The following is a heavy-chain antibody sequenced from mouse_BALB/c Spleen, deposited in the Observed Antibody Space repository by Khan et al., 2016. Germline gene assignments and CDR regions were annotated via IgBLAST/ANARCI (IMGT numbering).Heavy chain of an antibody. CDR1: GFTLTSYG. J-gene: IGHJ2*01. Sequence: QVQLKQSGPGLVAPSQSLSITCTVSGFTLTSYGVHWVRQPPGKGLEWLGEIWAGGSTNYNSALMSRLSTSKDNSNSQVSLKMNSRQTDGTAMYYCARLENIWGQGTTLTVSS. V-gene: IGHV2-9*02. CDR2: IWAGGST. D-gene: IGHD1-3*01. CDR3: ARLENI.